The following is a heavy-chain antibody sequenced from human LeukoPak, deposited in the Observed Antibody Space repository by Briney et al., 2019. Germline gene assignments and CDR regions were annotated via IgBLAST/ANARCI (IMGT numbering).Heavy chain of an antibody. J-gene: IGHJ4*02. Sequence: GGSLRLSCAASGFTFSSYAMHWVRQAPGKGLEWVAVISDDGSNKYYADSVKGRFTISRDNSENTLYLQMNSLRAEDTAVYYCSFCSGGSCYYFDYWGQGTLVTVSS. CDR1: GFTFSSYA. D-gene: IGHD2-15*01. CDR2: ISDDGSNK. V-gene: IGHV3-30-3*01. CDR3: SFCSGGSCYYFDY.